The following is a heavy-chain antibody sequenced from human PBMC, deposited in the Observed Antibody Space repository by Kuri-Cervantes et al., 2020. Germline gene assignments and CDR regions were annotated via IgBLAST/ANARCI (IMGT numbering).Heavy chain of an antibody. CDR3: ARGPRGSFHSYFYYYMDV. CDR1: GGSFSGYY. V-gene: IGHV4-34*01. J-gene: IGHJ6*03. CDR2: INHSGST. D-gene: IGHD3-16*02. Sequence: SQTLSLTCAVYGGSFSGYYWSWIRQPPGKGLEWIGEINHSGSTNYNPSLKSRVTISVDTSKNQFSLKLSSVTAADTAVYYCARGPRGSFHSYFYYYMDVWGKGTTVTVSS.